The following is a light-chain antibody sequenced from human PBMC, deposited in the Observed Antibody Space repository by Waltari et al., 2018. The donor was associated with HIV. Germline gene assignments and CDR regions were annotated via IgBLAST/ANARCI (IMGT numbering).Light chain of an antibody. CDR3: QSYDSSLSGKV. CDR2: GNS. J-gene: IGLJ3*02. CDR1: SPNIGAGYD. V-gene: IGLV1-40*01. Sequence: QSVLTQPPSVSGAPGQRVTISCTGTSPNIGAGYDVHGYQQLPGTAPKLLISGNSNRPSGVPDRFCGSKSGTSASLAITGLQAEDEADYYCQSYDSSLSGKVFGGGTKLTVL.